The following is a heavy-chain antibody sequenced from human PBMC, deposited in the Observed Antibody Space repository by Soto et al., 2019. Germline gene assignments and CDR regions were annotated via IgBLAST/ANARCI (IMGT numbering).Heavy chain of an antibody. CDR1: GGSFSGYY. CDR2: INHSGST. J-gene: IGHJ4*02. V-gene: IGHV4-34*01. D-gene: IGHD3-3*01. CDR3: ARGIREVLRFLEWLSAYYFDY. Sequence: SETLSLTCAVYGGSFSGYYWSWIRQPPGKGLEWIGEINHSGSTNYNPSLKSRVTISVDTSKNQFSLKLSSVTAADTAVYYCARGIREVLRFLEWLSAYYFDYWGQGTLVTVSS.